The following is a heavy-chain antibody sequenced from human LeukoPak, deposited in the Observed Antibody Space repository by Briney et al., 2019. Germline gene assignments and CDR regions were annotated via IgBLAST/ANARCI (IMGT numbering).Heavy chain of an antibody. CDR3: AKGIVGATMHFDY. V-gene: IGHV3-33*06. CDR2: IWYVGSNK. D-gene: IGHD1-26*01. J-gene: IGHJ4*02. CDR1: GFTFSSYG. Sequence: GGSLRLSCAASGFTFSSYGMHWVRQAPGKGLEWVAVIWYVGSNKYYADSVKGRFTNSRDNSKNTLYLQMSSLRAEDTAVYYCAKGIVGATMHFDYWGQGTLVTVSS.